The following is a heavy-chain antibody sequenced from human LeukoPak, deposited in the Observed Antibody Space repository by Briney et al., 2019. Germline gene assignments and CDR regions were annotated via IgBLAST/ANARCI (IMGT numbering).Heavy chain of an antibody. D-gene: IGHD3-22*01. V-gene: IGHV3-66*02. Sequence: QSAGARGLSCRGSGFTASNIDMTGLRGAPGKGLQECSVLDSGGDTYYEEPVQGRFSISRDNYTNTLYLQINSLRAEDTAVYYCARDGVYYYDSSCYSHFDYWGQGPLVTVSS. CDR1: GFTASNID. J-gene: IGHJ4*02. CDR2: LDSGGDT. CDR3: ARDGVYYYDSSCYSHFDY.